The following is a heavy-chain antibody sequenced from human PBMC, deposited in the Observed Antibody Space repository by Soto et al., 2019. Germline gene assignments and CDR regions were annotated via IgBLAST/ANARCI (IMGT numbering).Heavy chain of an antibody. V-gene: IGHV4-34*01. J-gene: IGHJ5*02. CDR1: GGSFSGYY. CDR2: INHSGST. Sequence: PSETLSLTCAVYGGSFSGYYWSWIRQPPWKGLEWIGEINHSGSTNYNPSLKSRVTISVDTSKNQFSLKLSSVTAADTAVYYCARGLYYDFWSGYWLWFDPWGQGTLVTVSS. CDR3: ARGLYYDFWSGYWLWFDP. D-gene: IGHD3-3*01.